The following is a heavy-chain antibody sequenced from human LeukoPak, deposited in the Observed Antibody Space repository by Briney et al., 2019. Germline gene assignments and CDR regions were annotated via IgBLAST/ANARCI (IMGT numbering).Heavy chain of an antibody. D-gene: IGHD1-26*01. V-gene: IGHV3-21*01. CDR2: ISSSGTYI. Sequence: KPGGSLRLSCAASGFTFSAYSINWVRQAPGRGLEWVSSISSSGTYIYYADSVKGRFTISRDNAKNSLSLQMNNLRAEDTAVYYCARDFRYSGSYHHWFDPWGQGTLVTVSS. J-gene: IGHJ5*02. CDR1: GFTFSAYS. CDR3: ARDFRYSGSYHHWFDP.